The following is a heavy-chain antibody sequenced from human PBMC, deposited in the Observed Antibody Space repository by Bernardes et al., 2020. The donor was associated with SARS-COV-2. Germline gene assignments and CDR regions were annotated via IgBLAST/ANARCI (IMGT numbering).Heavy chain of an antibody. CDR2: MNPNSGNT. D-gene: IGHD3-3*01. Sequence: ASVKVSCKASGYTFTSYDINWVRQATGQGLEWMGWMNPNSGNTGYAQKFQGRVTMTRNTSISTAYMELSSLRSEDTAVYYCARTLGPPKRITIFGVVTAAYYYYGMDVWGKGTTVTVSS. V-gene: IGHV1-8*01. J-gene: IGHJ6*04. CDR3: ARTLGPPKRITIFGVVTAAYYYYGMDV. CDR1: GYTFTSYD.